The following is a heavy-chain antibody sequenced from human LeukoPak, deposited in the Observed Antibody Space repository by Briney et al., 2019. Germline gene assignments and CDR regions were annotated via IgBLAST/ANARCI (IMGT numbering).Heavy chain of an antibody. Sequence: SETLSLTCAVSGGSFSGYYWTWIRQPPGKGLEWIGEINHSGSANYNPSLKSRVTISLGTSKNQFSLKVSSVTAADTAVYYCARGQGTVTTHWGQGTLVTVSS. CDR2: INHSGSA. CDR1: GGSFSGYY. CDR3: ARGQGTVTTH. J-gene: IGHJ4*02. D-gene: IGHD4-17*01. V-gene: IGHV4-34*01.